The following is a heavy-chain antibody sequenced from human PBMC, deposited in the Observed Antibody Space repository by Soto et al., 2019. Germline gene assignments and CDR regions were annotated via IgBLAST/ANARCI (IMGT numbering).Heavy chain of an antibody. CDR1: DGSFSDYY. CDR3: ASISWYRIDY. J-gene: IGHJ4*02. CDR2: INHSGTT. Sequence: SETLSLTCAVYDGSFSDYYWTWIRQPPGKGLEWIGEINHSGTTNYSPSLKSRVTISVDTSKNHFTLKLTSVTAADTAVYYCASISWYRIDYWGQGTLVTVSS. D-gene: IGHD6-13*01. V-gene: IGHV4-34*01.